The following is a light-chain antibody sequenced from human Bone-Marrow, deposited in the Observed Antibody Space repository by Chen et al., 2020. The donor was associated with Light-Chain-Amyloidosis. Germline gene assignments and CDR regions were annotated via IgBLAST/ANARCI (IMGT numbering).Light chain of an antibody. CDR1: SSDIGGYDL. CDR2: EVN. CDR3: CSYAITANFFWV. Sequence: QSALTQPASVSGSPGQSITISCTGTSSDIGGYDLISWYQRHPGKAPKLIIYEVNQRPSWVSYLFSGSKSGNTASLTISGLQAEDEADYFCCSYAITANFFWVFGGGTKVTVL. J-gene: IGLJ3*02. V-gene: IGLV2-23*02.